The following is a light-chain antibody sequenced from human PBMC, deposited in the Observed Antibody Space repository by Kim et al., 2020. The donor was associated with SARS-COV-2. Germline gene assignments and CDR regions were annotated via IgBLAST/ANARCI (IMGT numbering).Light chain of an antibody. CDR1: QDIHKY. J-gene: IGKJ3*01. CDR2: TTS. Sequence: SSVGDTVIITCRASQDIHKYVNWYQQKPGQVPNLLIYTTSSLQSGVPSRFIGSGSGTDFTLTITSLQPEDFATYYCQQTHSTPFSFGPGTKVDIK. CDR3: QQTHSTPFS. V-gene: IGKV1-39*01.